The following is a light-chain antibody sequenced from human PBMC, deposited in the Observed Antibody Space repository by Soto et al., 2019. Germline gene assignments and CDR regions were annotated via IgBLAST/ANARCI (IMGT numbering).Light chain of an antibody. Sequence: EIVMTQSPLSLPVTPGEPASISCRSSQSLLHINGYNYLDWYLQKPGQSPQLLIYLCSNRASGVPDRVRGRGSGTDFTLKISRVEAEDVGVYYCMQALQTPYTFGQGTKLEIK. J-gene: IGKJ2*01. CDR2: LCS. CDR3: MQALQTPYT. V-gene: IGKV2-28*01. CDR1: QSLLHINGYNY.